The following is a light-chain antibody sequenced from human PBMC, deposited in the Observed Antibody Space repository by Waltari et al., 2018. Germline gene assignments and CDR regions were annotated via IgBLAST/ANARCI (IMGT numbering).Light chain of an antibody. V-gene: IGKV1-39*01. CDR2: AAS. CDR3: QQSYRALQT. CDR1: QSISTF. Sequence: DIQMTQSPPSLSASVGDRVTITCQASQSISTFLNWYQQLPGRAPKLLIYAASTLESGVPPRFSGGGSGTYFTLTINSLQPEDFATYYCQQSYRALQTFSQGTKLEI. J-gene: IGKJ2*01.